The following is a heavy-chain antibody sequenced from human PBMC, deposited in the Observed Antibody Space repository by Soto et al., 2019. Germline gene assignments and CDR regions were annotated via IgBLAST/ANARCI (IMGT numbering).Heavy chain of an antibody. D-gene: IGHD1-7*01. CDR1: LFTVSYFG. CDR3: ARDWAWNYEY. J-gene: IGHJ4*02. Sequence: SLKISCSSSLFTVSYFGLHLVRQTPGKGLEWVAFISSDGGKAYYADSMKGRFTISRDNSKNTLDLQMNSLKPEDTAVYYCARDWAWNYEYWGQGTLVTVSS. V-gene: IGHV3-30-3*01. CDR2: ISSDGGKA.